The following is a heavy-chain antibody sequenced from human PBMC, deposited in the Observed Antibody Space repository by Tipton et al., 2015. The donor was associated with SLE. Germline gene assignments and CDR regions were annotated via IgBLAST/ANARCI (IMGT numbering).Heavy chain of an antibody. Sequence: QLVQSGAEVKKPGESLKISCKGSGYSFTSYWIGWVRQMPGKGLEWMGIIYPGDSDTRYSPSFQGQVTISVDTSKNQFSLKLSSVTAADTAVYYCARDLGYYYDSSGGGEFNYWGQGTLVTVSS. V-gene: IGHV5-51*01. CDR2: IYPGDSDT. CDR3: ARDLGYYYDSSGGGEFNY. D-gene: IGHD3-22*01. J-gene: IGHJ4*02. CDR1: GYSFTSYW.